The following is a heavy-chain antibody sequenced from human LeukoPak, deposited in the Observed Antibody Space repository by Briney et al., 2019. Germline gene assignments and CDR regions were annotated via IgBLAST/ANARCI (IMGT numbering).Heavy chain of an antibody. Sequence: GGSLRLSCAASGFTFSSYAMSWVRQAPGKGLEWVSGTSGSGGRTHYADSVKGRFTISRGNSKNTLYLKMNSLRAADTAVYNRAYNMNSWMDGSGLGDYFDYWGEGTLVT. V-gene: IGHV3-23*01. J-gene: IGHJ4*02. CDR1: GFTFSSYA. D-gene: IGHD6-19*01. CDR3: AYNMNSWMDGSGLGDYFDY. CDR2: TSGSGGRT.